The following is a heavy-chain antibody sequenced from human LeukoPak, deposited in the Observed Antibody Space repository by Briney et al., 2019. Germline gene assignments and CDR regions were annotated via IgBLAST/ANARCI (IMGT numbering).Heavy chain of an antibody. CDR2: IKDDGSDK. CDR1: GFTFSDSW. Sequence: GGSLRLSCGTSGFTFSDSWMSWFRQAPGQGLEWVASIKDDGSDKYYLDSVRGRFTISGDNAEDSHYLQLDDLRAEDTAVFYCARHLLRGQNFDYWGQGTLVTVSS. CDR3: ARHLLRGQNFDY. J-gene: IGHJ4*02. V-gene: IGHV3-7*01.